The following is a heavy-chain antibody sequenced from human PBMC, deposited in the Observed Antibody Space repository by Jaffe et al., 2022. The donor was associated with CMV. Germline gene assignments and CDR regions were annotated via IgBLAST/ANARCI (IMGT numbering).Heavy chain of an antibody. CDR1: GFTFSSYG. D-gene: IGHD1-1*01. V-gene: IGHV3-30*18. Sequence: QVQLVESGGGVVQPGRSLRLSCAASGFTFSSYGMHWVRQAPGKGLEWVAVISYDGSNKYYADSVKGRFTISRDNSKNTLYLQMNSLRAEDTAVYYCAKRGGTLYGMDVWGQGTTVTVSS. CDR2: ISYDGSNK. CDR3: AKRGGTLYGMDV. J-gene: IGHJ6*02.